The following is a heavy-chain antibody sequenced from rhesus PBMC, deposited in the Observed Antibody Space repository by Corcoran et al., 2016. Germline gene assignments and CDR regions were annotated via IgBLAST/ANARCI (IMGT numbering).Heavy chain of an antibody. J-gene: IGHJ2*01. CDR2: IYGSGGPT. CDR3: ARDSYYGSGYYTYWYFDI. V-gene: IGHV4-160*01. D-gene: IGHD3-28*01. CDR1: GGSISSNY. Sequence: QVQLQESGPGLVKPSETLSLTCAVSGGSISSNYWSWIRQAPGKGLEWIGRIYGSGGPTDYNPSLKSRVTLSTDTSKKQFSLKLNSVTAADTAVYYCARDSYYGSGYYTYWYFDIWGPGTPITISS.